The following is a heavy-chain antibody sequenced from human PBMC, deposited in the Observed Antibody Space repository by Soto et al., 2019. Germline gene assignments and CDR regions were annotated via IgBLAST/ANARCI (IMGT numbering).Heavy chain of an antibody. Sequence: ASVKVSCKASGGTFSSYAISWVRQAPGQGLEWMGGIIPIFGTANYAQKFQGRGTITADESTSTAYMELSSLRSEDTAVYYCARDWGYGHTHYYYYYGMDVWGQGTTVTVSS. V-gene: IGHV1-69*13. CDR3: ARDWGYGHTHYYYYYGMDV. J-gene: IGHJ6*02. CDR1: GGTFSSYA. CDR2: IIPIFGTA. D-gene: IGHD5-18*01.